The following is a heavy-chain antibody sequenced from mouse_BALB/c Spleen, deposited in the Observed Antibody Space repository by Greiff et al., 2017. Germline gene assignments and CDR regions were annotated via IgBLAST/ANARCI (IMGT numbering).Heavy chain of an antibody. CDR2: ISYSGST. CDR3: AREGNPGGY. V-gene: IGHV3-2*02. Sequence: VQLKESGPGLVKPSQSLSLTCTVTGYSITSDYAWNWIRQFPGNKLEWMGYISYSGSTSYNPSLKSRISITRDTSKNQFFLQLNSVTTGDTATYYCAREGNPGGYWGQGTSVTVSS. J-gene: IGHJ4*01. CDR1: GYSITSDYA.